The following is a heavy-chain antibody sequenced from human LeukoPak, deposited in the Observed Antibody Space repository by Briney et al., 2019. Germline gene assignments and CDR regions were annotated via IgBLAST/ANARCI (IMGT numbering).Heavy chain of an antibody. Sequence: ASVKVSCKASGYTFTSYDINWVRQATGQGLEWMGWMNPNSGNTGYAQKFQGRVTMTRNTSISTAYMELRSLRSDDTAVYYCARGGPSVSYSSSWYPSFYYYYYGMDVWGQGTTVTVSS. V-gene: IGHV1-8*01. CDR1: GYTFTSYD. J-gene: IGHJ6*02. CDR2: MNPNSGNT. D-gene: IGHD6-13*01. CDR3: ARGGPSVSYSSSWYPSFYYYYYGMDV.